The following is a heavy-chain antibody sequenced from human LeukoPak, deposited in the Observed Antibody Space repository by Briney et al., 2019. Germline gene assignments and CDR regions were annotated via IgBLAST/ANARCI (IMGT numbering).Heavy chain of an antibody. CDR1: GFTFSTFA. V-gene: IGHV3-7*03. CDR3: ARKGWYSDL. CDR2: INQDGSQK. J-gene: IGHJ2*01. Sequence: GGSLRLSRAASGFTFSTFAMIWVRQPPGKGLEWVASINQDGSQKYYVESLKGRFTISRDNAKNSHYLQMNSLRAEDTAVYYCARKGWYSDLWGRGTLVSVSS.